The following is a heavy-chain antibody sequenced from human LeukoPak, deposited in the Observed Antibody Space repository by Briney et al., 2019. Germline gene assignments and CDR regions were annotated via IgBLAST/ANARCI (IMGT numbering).Heavy chain of an antibody. V-gene: IGHV5-51*01. CDR1: GYSFTSYW. D-gene: IGHD3-22*01. CDR3: ARSVYAYDSSGYYQGYFDY. Sequence: GESLKISCKGSGYSFTSYWIGWVRQMPGKGLEWMGIIYPGDSDTRYSPSFQGQVTISADKSISTAYLQWSSLKASDTAMYYCARSVYAYDSSGYYQGYFDYWGQGTLVTVSS. CDR2: IYPGDSDT. J-gene: IGHJ4*02.